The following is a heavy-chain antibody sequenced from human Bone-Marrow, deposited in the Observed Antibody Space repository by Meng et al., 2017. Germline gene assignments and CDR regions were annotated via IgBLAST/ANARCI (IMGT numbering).Heavy chain of an antibody. J-gene: IGHJ4*02. CDR2: INTNTGNP. D-gene: IGHD5-18*01. CDR1: GYTFTSYA. Sequence: ASVKVSCKASGYTFTSYAMNWVRQAPGQGLEWMGWINTNTGNPTYAQGFTGRFAFSLDTSVSTAYLQISSLKAEDTAVYYCARSRIQLWLFSAFGDDYWGQGTLVTVSS. V-gene: IGHV7-4-1*02. CDR3: ARSRIQLWLFSAFGDDY.